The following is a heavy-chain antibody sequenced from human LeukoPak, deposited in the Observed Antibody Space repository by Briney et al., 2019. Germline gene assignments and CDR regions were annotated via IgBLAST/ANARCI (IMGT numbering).Heavy chain of an antibody. V-gene: IGHV4-4*07. Sequence: KPSETLSLTCTVSGGSISNYYWSWIRQPAGKGLERIGRIYTSGSTNYNPSFKSRVTISVDKSKNQFSLKLSSVTAADTSVYYCATGEGSRSYYYYYMDVWGIGTTVTVSS. J-gene: IGHJ6*03. D-gene: IGHD3-10*01. CDR2: IYTSGST. CDR3: ATGEGSRSYYYYYMDV. CDR1: GGSISNYY.